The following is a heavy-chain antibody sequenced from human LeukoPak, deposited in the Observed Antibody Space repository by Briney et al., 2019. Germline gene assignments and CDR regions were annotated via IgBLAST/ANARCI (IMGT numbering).Heavy chain of an antibody. CDR3: ARDVGNWNDGDF. D-gene: IGHD1-1*01. Sequence: KPSETLSLTCTVSGGSISSYYWSWIRQPPGKGLEWIGYIYYSGSTNYNPSLKSRVTISVDTSKNQFSLKLSSVTAADTAVYYCARDVGNWNDGDFWGQGTLVTVSS. V-gene: IGHV4-59*01. CDR1: GGSISSYY. CDR2: IYYSGST. J-gene: IGHJ4*02.